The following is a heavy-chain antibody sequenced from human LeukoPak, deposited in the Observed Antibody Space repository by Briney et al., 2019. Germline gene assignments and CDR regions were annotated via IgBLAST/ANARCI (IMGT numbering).Heavy chain of an antibody. CDR1: GFTFSSYA. CDR3: ARDKLRGSAGNYYYMDV. D-gene: IGHD1-26*01. J-gene: IGHJ6*03. Sequence: GGSLRLSCAASGFTFSSYAMHWVRQAPGKGLEWVAVISYDGSNKYYADSVKARFTISRDNSKNTLYLQMNSLSADDTAVYYCARDKLRGSAGNYYYMDVWGKGTTVTVSS. V-gene: IGHV3-30*04. CDR2: ISYDGSNK.